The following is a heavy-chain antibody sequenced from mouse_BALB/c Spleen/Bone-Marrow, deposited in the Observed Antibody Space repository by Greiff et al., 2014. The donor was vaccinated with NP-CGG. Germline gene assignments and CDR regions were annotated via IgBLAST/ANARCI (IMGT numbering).Heavy chain of an antibody. D-gene: IGHD2-1*01. J-gene: IGHJ4*01. CDR2: IDPANGNT. CDR3: ARLYGNYLFYAMDY. Sequence: EVQRVESGAELVKPGASVKLSCTASGFNIKDTYMHWVKQRPEQGLEWIGRIDPANGNTKYDPKFQGKATITADTSSNTAYLRLSSLTSEDTAVYYCARLYGNYLFYAMDYWGQGTSVTVSS. V-gene: IGHV14-3*02. CDR1: GFNIKDTY.